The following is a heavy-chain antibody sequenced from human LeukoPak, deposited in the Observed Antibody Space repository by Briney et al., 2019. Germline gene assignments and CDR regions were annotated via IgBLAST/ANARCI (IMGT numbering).Heavy chain of an antibody. V-gene: IGHV5-10-1*01. Sequence: PGESLKISCKGSGYSFTSYWISWVRQMPGKGLEWMGRIDPSDSYTNYSPSFQGHVTISADKSISTAYLQWSSLKASDTAMYYCARQERVVGATRGRNYYYGMDVWGQGTTVTVSS. D-gene: IGHD1-26*01. CDR2: IDPSDSYT. CDR3: ARQERVVGATRGRNYYYGMDV. J-gene: IGHJ6*02. CDR1: GYSFTSYW.